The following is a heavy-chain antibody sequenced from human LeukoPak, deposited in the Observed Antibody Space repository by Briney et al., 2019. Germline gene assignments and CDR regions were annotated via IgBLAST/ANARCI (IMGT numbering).Heavy chain of an antibody. CDR1: GVIFSVYS. J-gene: IGHJ4*02. Sequence: PGGSLRLTCAASGVIFSVYSMNWVRQAPGKGLEWISYIGISSGNTKYADSVKGRFTISGDNAKNSLYLQMNSLRVEDTAVYYCARDHNYAFDNWGQGTLVIVSS. CDR3: ARDHNYAFDN. V-gene: IGHV3-48*04. CDR2: IGISSGNT. D-gene: IGHD1-1*01.